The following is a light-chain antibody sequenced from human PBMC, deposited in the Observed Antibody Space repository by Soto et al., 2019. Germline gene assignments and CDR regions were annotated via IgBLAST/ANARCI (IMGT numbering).Light chain of an antibody. J-gene: IGKJ2*01. CDR2: DAS. CDR1: QTISSW. Sequence: DIQMTHSPSTLSASVGDRVTITCRASQTISSWLAWHQQKSGRAPKLLIYDASSLEGGVPSRFSGSGSGTEFTLTISSLQADDFATYYCQQYSAYPYTFGQGTKVEI. CDR3: QQYSAYPYT. V-gene: IGKV1-5*01.